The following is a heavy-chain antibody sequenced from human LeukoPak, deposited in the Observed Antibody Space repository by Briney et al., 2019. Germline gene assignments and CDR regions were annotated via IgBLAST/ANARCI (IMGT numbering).Heavy chain of an antibody. Sequence: SETLSLTCTVSGGSISSSSYYWGWIRQPPGKGLEWIGSIYYSGSTYYNPSLKSRVTISVDTSKSQFSLKLSFVTAADTAVYYCARNTPLSSTSSFDIWGQGTMGTVSS. D-gene: IGHD2-2*01. V-gene: IGHV4-39*01. J-gene: IGHJ3*02. CDR1: GGSISSSSYY. CDR2: IYYSGST. CDR3: ARNTPLSSTSSFDI.